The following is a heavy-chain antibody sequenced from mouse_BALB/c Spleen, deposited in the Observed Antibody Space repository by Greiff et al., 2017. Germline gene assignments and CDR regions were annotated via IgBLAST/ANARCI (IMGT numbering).Heavy chain of an antibody. J-gene: IGHJ2*01. CDR2: INPSTGYT. Sequence: QVQLQQSGAELAKPGASVKMSCKASGYTFTSYWMHWVKQRPGQGLEWIGYINPSTGYTEYNQKFKDKATLTADKSSSTAYMQLSSLTSEDSAVYYCARYYGNPHFDYWGQGTTLTVSS. CDR1: GYTFTSYW. V-gene: IGHV1-7*01. D-gene: IGHD2-1*01. CDR3: ARYYGNPHFDY.